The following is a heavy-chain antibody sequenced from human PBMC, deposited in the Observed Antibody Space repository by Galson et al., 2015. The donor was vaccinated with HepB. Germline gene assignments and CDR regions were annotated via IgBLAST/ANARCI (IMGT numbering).Heavy chain of an antibody. J-gene: IGHJ4*02. Sequence: SLRLSCAASGFTFSSYAMSWVRQAPGKGLEWVSAISGSGDSTYYADSVKGRFTISRDNSKNTLYLQMNSLRAEDTAVYYCAKLWFGESYFDYWGQGTLVTVSS. CDR1: GFTFSSYA. D-gene: IGHD3-10*01. CDR2: ISGSGDST. CDR3: AKLWFGESYFDY. V-gene: IGHV3-23*01.